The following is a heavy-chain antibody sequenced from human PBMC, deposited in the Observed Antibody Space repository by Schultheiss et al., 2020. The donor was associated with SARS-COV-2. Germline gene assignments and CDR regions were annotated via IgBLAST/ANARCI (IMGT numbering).Heavy chain of an antibody. J-gene: IGHJ4*02. CDR2: FHSSGST. V-gene: IGHV4-61*02. CDR3: ARHVEGEDCSGGSCFSLDY. Sequence: SQTLSLTCSVSGGSISSGNYYWSWIRQPAGKGLEWIGRFHSSGSTNYNPSLKSRVTISVDTSKNQFSLKLSSVTAADTAVYYCARHVEGEDCSGGSCFSLDYWGQGTLVTVSS. D-gene: IGHD2-15*01. CDR1: GGSISSGNYY.